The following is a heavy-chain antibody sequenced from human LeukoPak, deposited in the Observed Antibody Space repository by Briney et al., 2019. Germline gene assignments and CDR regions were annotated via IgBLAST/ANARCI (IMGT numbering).Heavy chain of an antibody. V-gene: IGHV4-34*01. Sequence: PSETLSLTCAVYGGSFSGYYWSWIRRPPGKGLEWIGEINHSGSTNYNPSLKSRVTISVDTSKNQFSLKLSSVTAADTAVYYCARGVRGHCSGGSCPKYDYWGQGTLVTVSS. CDR1: GGSFSGYY. CDR3: ARGVRGHCSGGSCPKYDY. CDR2: INHSGST. J-gene: IGHJ4*02. D-gene: IGHD2-15*01.